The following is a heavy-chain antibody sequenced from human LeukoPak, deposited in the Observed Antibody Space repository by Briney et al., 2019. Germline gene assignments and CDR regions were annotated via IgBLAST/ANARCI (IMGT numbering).Heavy chain of an antibody. J-gene: IGHJ4*02. CDR2: IHHSGST. D-gene: IGHD5-18*01. Sequence: PSETLSLTCTVSGGSISPYYWTWIRQPPGKGLEWVGYIHHSGSTIYNPSLKSRLTMSADTSKNQFSLKLTSVTAADTAVYYCARVGYSYGYSKYYFDYWGQGTLVTVSS. V-gene: IGHV4-59*01. CDR1: GGSISPYY. CDR3: ARVGYSYGYSKYYFDY.